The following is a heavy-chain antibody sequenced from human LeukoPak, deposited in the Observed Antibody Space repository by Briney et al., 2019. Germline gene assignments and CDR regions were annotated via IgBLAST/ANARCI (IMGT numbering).Heavy chain of an antibody. V-gene: IGHV4-39*01. J-gene: IGHJ5*02. CDR2: IYYSGST. CDR3: ARRVSYRNCFDP. Sequence: PSETLSLTCTVSGDSISSGNYYWGSIRQPPGKGLEWIGSIYYSGSTYYNPSLNSRVTISVDTSKNLFSLKLSSLTAADTAVDYCARRVSYRNCFDPWGQGTLVTVSS. CDR1: GDSISSGNYY. D-gene: IGHD1-26*01.